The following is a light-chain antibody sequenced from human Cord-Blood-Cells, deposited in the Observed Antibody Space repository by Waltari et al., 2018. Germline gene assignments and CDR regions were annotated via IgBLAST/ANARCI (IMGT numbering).Light chain of an antibody. CDR2: GAS. Sequence: EIVMTQSPATLSVSPGERATLSCRASQSVSSNLAWYQQKPGQAPRLLIYGASTRATGIPASFTGSGSGTEFTLTISSPQSEDFAVYYCQQYNNVPLTCRRGSKVGIQ. V-gene: IGKV3-15*01. CDR3: QQYNNVPLT. J-gene: IGKJ3*01. CDR1: QSVSSN.